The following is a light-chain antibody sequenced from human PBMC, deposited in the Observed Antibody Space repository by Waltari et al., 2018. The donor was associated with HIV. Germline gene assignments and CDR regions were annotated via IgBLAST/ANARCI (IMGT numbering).Light chain of an antibody. CDR1: SSNIGGKY. CDR3: AVWDDRLSGWV. J-gene: IGLJ3*02. V-gene: IGLV1-47*01. CDR2: RNE. Sequence: QSVLTQPPSASGPRGQRVTIPCSGSSSNIGGKYVYWLQQVPGTAPKLLISRNEQRPSGAPDRFFGSKSGTSAALAISGLRSGDEADYSCAVWDDRLSGWVFGGGTKLTVL.